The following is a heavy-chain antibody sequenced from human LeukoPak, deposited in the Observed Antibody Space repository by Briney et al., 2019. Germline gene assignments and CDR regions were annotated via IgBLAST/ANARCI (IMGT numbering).Heavy chain of an antibody. CDR1: GGSISDFY. D-gene: IGHD1-26*01. J-gene: IGHJ3*01. Sequence: PSETLSLICTVSGGSISDFYWSWTRQPPGNGLEWIAYIYSTGDRNYNPSLKSRVTISVDTSRNQFSLQMNSLTAADTAVYYCARQPIGRYGFDVWGQGTTVTVSS. CDR3: ARQPIGRYGFDV. CDR2: IYSTGDR. V-gene: IGHV4-59*08.